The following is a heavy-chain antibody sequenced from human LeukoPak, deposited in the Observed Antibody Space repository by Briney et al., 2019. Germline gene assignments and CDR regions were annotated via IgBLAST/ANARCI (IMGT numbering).Heavy chain of an antibody. V-gene: IGHV4-59*01. CDR1: GGPISSNY. Sequence: PSETLSLTCTVSGGPISSNYWSWIRQPPGKGLEWIGLLYYTGTTNYNSSLKGRATISADTSKKYFSLKLTSVTAADTAVYYCASGYYYFMDVWGKGTTVTVSS. D-gene: IGHD6-13*01. CDR3: ASGYYYFMDV. J-gene: IGHJ6*03. CDR2: LYYTGTT.